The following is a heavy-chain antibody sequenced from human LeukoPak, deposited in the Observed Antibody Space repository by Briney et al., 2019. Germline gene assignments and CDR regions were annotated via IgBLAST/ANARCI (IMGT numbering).Heavy chain of an antibody. CDR1: GFTFSTYW. CDR3: ARDTGCAGGTCFSFYDY. CDR2: IKEDGSQK. J-gene: IGHJ4*02. D-gene: IGHD2-15*01. Sequence: GGSLRLSCAASGFTFSTYWMTWVRQAPGKGLEWVANIKEDGSQKYNVDSVKGRFTISRDNAKNSLYLQMDSLRAEDTAVYYCARDTGCAGGTCFSFYDYWGQGTLVTVSS. V-gene: IGHV3-7*01.